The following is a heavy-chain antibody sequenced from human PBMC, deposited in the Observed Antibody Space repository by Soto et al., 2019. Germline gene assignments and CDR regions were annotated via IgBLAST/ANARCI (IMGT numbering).Heavy chain of an antibody. Sequence: QITLKESGPTLVKPTQTLTLTCTFSGFSLSASGVGVGWIRQPPGKALAWLALIYWDDDKRYSPSLKSRLTITKDTSKNQVVLTMTNMDPVDTATYFCAHSNCSSGRCHAFGLAYWGQGTLVTVSS. J-gene: IGHJ4*02. D-gene: IGHD2-2*01. V-gene: IGHV2-5*02. CDR3: AHSNCSSGRCHAFGLAY. CDR2: IYWDDDK. CDR1: GFSLSASGVG.